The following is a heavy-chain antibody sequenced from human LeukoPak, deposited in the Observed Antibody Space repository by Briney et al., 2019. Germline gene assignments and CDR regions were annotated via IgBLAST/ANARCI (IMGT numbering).Heavy chain of an antibody. V-gene: IGHV3-74*01. J-gene: IGHJ6*03. D-gene: IGHD3-22*01. CDR1: GFTFSSYW. CDR3: ARLGSGYLNYYYYYMDV. CDR2: INSDGSST. Sequence: GGSLRLSCAASGFTFSSYWMHWVRQAPGKALVWVSRINSDGSSTSYADSVKGRFTISRDNAKNTLYLQMNSLRAEDTAVYYCARLGSGYLNYYYYYMDVWGKGTTVTVSS.